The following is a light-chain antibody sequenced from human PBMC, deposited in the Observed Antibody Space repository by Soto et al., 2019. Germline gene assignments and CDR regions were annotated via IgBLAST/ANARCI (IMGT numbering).Light chain of an antibody. V-gene: IGLV6-57*04. Sequence: NFMLTQPHSVSESPGKTVTISCTRSSGSIASNYVQWYQQRPGSAPTTVIYEDNQRPSGVPDRFSGSIDSSSNSASLTISGLQTEDEADYYCQSYDSSPSAVFGGGTQLTVL. J-gene: IGLJ7*01. CDR1: SGSIASNY. CDR3: QSYDSSPSAV. CDR2: EDN.